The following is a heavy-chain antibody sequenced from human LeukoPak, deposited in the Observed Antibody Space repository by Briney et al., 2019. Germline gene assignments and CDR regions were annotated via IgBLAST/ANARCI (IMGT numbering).Heavy chain of an antibody. Sequence: GGSLRLSCAASGFIFSDHFMDWVRQAPGKGLEWVGRSRNKANSYATDYAASVKGRFTISRDASENSLHLQMNSLRAEDTAVYYCTKDPNGDYVGAFDFWGQGTMVTVSS. CDR1: GFIFSDHF. CDR3: TKDPNGDYVGAFDF. J-gene: IGHJ3*01. D-gene: IGHD4-17*01. V-gene: IGHV3-72*01. CDR2: SRNKANSYAT.